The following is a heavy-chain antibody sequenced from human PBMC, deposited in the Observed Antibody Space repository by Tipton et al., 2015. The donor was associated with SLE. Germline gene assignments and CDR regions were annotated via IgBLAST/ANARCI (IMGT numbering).Heavy chain of an antibody. J-gene: IGHJ6*03. Sequence: TLSLTCAVYGGAFSGYYLSWVRPPPGKGVEWVGGINHSGSTNYNPSLKRRVPISVDTSKNQFSRKLSSVTAADTAVYYCARVRPPLSIFGVVKGTDYYYMDVWGKGTTVTVSS. CDR2: INHSGST. CDR3: ARVRPPLSIFGVVKGTDYYYMDV. D-gene: IGHD3-3*01. CDR1: GGAFSGYY. V-gene: IGHV4-34*01.